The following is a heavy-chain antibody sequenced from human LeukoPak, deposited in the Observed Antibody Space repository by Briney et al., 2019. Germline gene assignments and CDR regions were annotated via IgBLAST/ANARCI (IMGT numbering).Heavy chain of an antibody. Sequence: GGSLRLSCAASGFTFSDYYMSWIRQAPGKGLEWVSYISSSGSTIYYADSVKGRFTISRDNAKNSLFLQMNSLRAEDTAVYYCARRGYYDSSGYLFDYWGQGTLVTVSS. D-gene: IGHD3-22*01. CDR2: ISSSGSTI. V-gene: IGHV3-11*04. J-gene: IGHJ4*02. CDR1: GFTFSDYY. CDR3: ARRGYYDSSGYLFDY.